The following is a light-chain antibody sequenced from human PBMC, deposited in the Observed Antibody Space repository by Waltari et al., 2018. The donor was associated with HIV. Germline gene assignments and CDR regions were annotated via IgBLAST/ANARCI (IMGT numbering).Light chain of an antibody. CDR1: QSLTAN. Sequence: LTQSPATLSVSTPERVTVSCRASQSLTANLAWYQQRPGQAPRLLIYGASSRATDIPARFTGSGSGTDYTLTISSVQSEDSAVYYCQQNIHWPPYTFGQGTKL. CDR2: GAS. J-gene: IGKJ2*01. V-gene: IGKV3-15*01. CDR3: QQNIHWPPYT.